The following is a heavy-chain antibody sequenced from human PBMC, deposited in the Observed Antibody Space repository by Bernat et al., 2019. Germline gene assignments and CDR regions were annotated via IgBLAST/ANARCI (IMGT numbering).Heavy chain of an antibody. CDR1: GFTFSDHY. D-gene: IGHD1-26*01. CDR2: TRNRANSYNT. J-gene: IGHJ4*01. V-gene: IGHV3-72*01. Sequence: EVQLVESGGGLVQPGGSLRLSCAASGFTFSDHYMDWVRQAPGKGLEWVGRTRNRANSYNTEYAASVKGRFTVSRDDSRNSVFLQMNSLKTEDTAVYYCARVGAPGIDFDYWGHGTLVTVSS. CDR3: ARVGAPGIDFDY.